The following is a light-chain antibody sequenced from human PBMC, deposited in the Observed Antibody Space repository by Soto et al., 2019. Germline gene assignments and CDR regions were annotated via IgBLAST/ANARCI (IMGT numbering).Light chain of an antibody. Sequence: DIVMTQSPDSLTVSLGERAIINCKSSQSVLYSSNNKNYLAWYQQKPGQPPKLLIYWASTRESGVPDRFSGSGSGTDFTLTISSLQAEDAAVYYCQQYYSSPLTFGGGTKVEVK. CDR2: WAS. CDR3: QQYYSSPLT. CDR1: QSVLYSSNNKNY. V-gene: IGKV4-1*01. J-gene: IGKJ4*01.